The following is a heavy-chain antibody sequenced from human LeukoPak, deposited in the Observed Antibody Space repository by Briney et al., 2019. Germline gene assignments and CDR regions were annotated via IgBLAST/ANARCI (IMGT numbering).Heavy chain of an antibody. Sequence: GGSLRLSCAASGFTFSTYWMSWVRQTPGKGLEWVANIKQDGSEKHYVDSVKGRFTISRDDAKNSLYLQMNSLRAEDTAVYYCARDSRAYSSDWDVDYWGQGTLVTVSS. CDR1: GFTFSTYW. V-gene: IGHV3-7*01. CDR3: ARDSRAYSSDWDVDY. D-gene: IGHD6-19*01. CDR2: IKQDGSEK. J-gene: IGHJ4*02.